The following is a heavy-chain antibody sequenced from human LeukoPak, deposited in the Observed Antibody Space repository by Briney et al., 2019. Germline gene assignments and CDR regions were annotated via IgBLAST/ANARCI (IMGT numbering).Heavy chain of an antibody. CDR3: ARVIHTPAKNYDFWSGYPYYYYGMDV. V-gene: IGHV4-34*01. J-gene: IGHJ6*02. CDR2: INHSGNT. D-gene: IGHD3-3*01. Sequence: SETLSLTCAVYGGSFSGYYWSWIRQPPGKGLEWIGEINHSGNTNYNPSLKSRVTISVDTSKNQFSLKLSSVTAADTAVYYCARVIHTPAKNYDFWSGYPYYYYGMDVWGQGTTVTVSS. CDR1: GGSFSGYY.